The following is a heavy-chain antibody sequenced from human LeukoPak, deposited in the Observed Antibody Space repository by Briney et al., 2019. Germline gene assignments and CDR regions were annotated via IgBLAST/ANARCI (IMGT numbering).Heavy chain of an antibody. CDR2: INHSGST. V-gene: IGHV4-34*01. J-gene: IGHJ6*03. CDR1: GGSFSGYY. Sequence: SETLSLTCAVYGGSFSGYYWSWIRQPPGKGLEWFGEINHSGSTNYNPSLKSRVTISVDTSKNQFSLKLSSVTAADTAVYYCARGRTTVTNNYYYYYYMDVWGKGTTVTVSS. CDR3: ARGRTTVTNNYYYYYYMDV. D-gene: IGHD4-17*01.